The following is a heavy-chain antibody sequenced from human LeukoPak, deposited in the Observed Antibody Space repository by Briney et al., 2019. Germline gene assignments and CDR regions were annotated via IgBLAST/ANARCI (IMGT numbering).Heavy chain of an antibody. V-gene: IGHV3-73*01. CDR3: TAYSSAFDI. J-gene: IGHJ3*02. CDR2: IRSKANSYAT. Sequence: GGSLRLSRAASGFTFSGSAMHWVRQASGKGLEWVGRIRSKANSYATAYAASVKGRFTISRDDSKNTAYLQTNSLKTEDTAVYYCTAYSSAFDIWGQGTMVTVSS. CDR1: GFTFSGSA. D-gene: IGHD2-21*01.